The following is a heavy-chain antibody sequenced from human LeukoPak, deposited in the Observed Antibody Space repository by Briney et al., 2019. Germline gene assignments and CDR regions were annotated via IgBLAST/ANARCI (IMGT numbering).Heavy chain of an antibody. D-gene: IGHD3-10*02. J-gene: IGHJ4*02. CDR1: GFTFSSYG. Sequence: GGSLRLSCAASGFTFSSYGMHWVRQAPGKGLEWVAVISYDGSNKYYADSVKGRFTISRDNSKNTLYPQMNSLRAEDTAVYYCERDYVSVKKPPLFDYWGQGPLVTVPS. V-gene: IGHV3-30*03. CDR2: ISYDGSNK. CDR3: ERDYVSVKKPPLFDY.